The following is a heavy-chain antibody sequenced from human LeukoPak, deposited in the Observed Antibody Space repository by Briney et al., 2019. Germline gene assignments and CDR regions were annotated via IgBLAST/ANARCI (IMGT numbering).Heavy chain of an antibody. CDR1: GFTFSSYA. CDR2: ISGSGGST. V-gene: IGHV3-23*01. Sequence: GSLRLSCAASGFTFSSYAMSWVRQAPGKGLEWVSAISGSGGSTYYADSVKGRFTISRDNSKNTLYLQMNSLRAEDTAVYYCAKESRIAVAALDAFDIWGQGTMVTVSS. J-gene: IGHJ3*02. CDR3: AKESRIAVAALDAFDI. D-gene: IGHD6-19*01.